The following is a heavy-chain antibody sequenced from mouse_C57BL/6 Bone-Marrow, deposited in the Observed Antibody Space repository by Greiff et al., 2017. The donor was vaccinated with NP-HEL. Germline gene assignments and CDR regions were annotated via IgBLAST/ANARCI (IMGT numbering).Heavy chain of an antibody. CDR3: ARDNGLGWYFDV. V-gene: IGHV5-4*01. D-gene: IGHD4-1*01. Sequence: EVNVVESGGGLVKPGGSLKLSCAASGFTFSSYAMSWVRQTPEKRLEWVATISDGGSYTYYPDNVKGRFTISRDNAKNNLYLQMSHLKSEDTAMYYGARDNGLGWYFDVWGTGTTVTVSS. J-gene: IGHJ1*03. CDR1: GFTFSSYA. CDR2: ISDGGSYT.